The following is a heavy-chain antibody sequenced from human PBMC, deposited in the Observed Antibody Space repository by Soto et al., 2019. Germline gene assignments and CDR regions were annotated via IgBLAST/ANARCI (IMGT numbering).Heavy chain of an antibody. CDR1: GCSYTQYY. J-gene: IGHJ5*02. Sequence: ASVKDSFKASGCSYTQYYIHWLRQAPGQGLEWMGWIKAKSGGRESDHKFQGRVTLTRETYISTASMTLRSLRFDATAISYCEKDLKRPIAYWLDPWGQGTQVTVSS. CDR3: EKDLKRPIAYWLDP. CDR2: IKAKSGGR. V-gene: IGHV1-2*02.